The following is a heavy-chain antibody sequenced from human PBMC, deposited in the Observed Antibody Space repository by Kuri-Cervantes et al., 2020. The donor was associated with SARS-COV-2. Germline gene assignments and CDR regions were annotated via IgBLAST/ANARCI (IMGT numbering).Heavy chain of an antibody. V-gene: IGHV4-34*01. D-gene: IGHD2-15*01. CDR1: GGSFSGYY. CDR2: INHSGST. CDR3: ARAYSDWFDP. Sequence: GSLRLSCAVYGGSFSGYYWSWIRQPPGKGLEWIGEINHSGSTNYNPSLKSRVTISVDTSKNQFSLKLSSVTAADTAVYYCARAYSDWFDPWGQGTLVTVSS. J-gene: IGHJ5*02.